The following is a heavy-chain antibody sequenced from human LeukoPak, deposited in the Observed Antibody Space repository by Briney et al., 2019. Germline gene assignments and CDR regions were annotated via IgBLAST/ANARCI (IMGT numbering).Heavy chain of an antibody. V-gene: IGHV3-23*01. J-gene: IGHJ4*02. D-gene: IGHD1-1*01. CDR2: ISGSGGST. Sequence: PGGSLRLSCAASGFTFSSYAMTWVRQAPGKGLAWVAGISGSGGSTYYTGSVKGRFTISRDSSKNTLYLQMNSLRGEDTALYYCAAAPRFPWNPSWDYWGQGTLVTVSS. CDR3: AAAPRFPWNPSWDY. CDR1: GFTFSSYA.